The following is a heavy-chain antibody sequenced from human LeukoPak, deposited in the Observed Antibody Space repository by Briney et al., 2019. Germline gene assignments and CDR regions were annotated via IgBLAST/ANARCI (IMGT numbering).Heavy chain of an antibody. J-gene: IGHJ6*03. CDR1: GGSFSGYY. V-gene: IGHV4-59*01. CDR2: IYYSGST. Sequence: PSETLSLTCAVYGGSFSGYYWSWIRQPPGKGLEWIGYIYYSGSTNYNPSLKSRVTISVDTSKNQFSLKLSSVTAADTAVYYCARGQSSNYYGSGSYLGYYYYMDVWGKGTTVTISS. D-gene: IGHD3-10*01. CDR3: ARGQSSNYYGSGSYLGYYYYMDV.